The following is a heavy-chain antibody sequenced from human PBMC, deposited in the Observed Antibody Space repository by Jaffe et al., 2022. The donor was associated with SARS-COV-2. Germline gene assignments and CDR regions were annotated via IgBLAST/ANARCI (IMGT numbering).Heavy chain of an antibody. CDR3: ARVRQYCGGDCYWYFDL. CDR2: IKQDGSEK. V-gene: IGHV3-7*01. CDR1: GFTFSSYW. J-gene: IGHJ2*01. D-gene: IGHD2-21*02. Sequence: EVQLVESGGGLVQPGGSLRLSCAASGFTFSSYWMSWVRQAPGKGLEWVANIKQDGSEKYYVDSVKGRFTISRDNAKNSLYLQMNSLRAEDTAVYYCARVRQYCGGDCYWYFDLWGRGTLVTVSS.